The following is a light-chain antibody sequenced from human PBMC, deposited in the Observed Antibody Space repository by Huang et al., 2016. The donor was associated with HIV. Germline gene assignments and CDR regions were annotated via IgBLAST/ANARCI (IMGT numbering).Light chain of an antibody. CDR2: GAS. J-gene: IGKJ5*01. Sequence: EIVMTQSPATLSVSPGERATLSCRASQSVSSNLAWYQQKPGQAPRLLIYGASTRATGISARFSGSGSGTEFTLTISSLQSEDFAVYYCQQYNNWPPLITFGQGTRLEMK. V-gene: IGKV3-15*01. CDR3: QQYNNWPPLIT. CDR1: QSVSSN.